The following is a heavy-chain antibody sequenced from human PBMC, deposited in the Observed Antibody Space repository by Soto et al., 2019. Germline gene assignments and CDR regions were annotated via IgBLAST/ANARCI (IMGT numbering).Heavy chain of an antibody. D-gene: IGHD3-10*01. CDR1: GFTFSSYA. CDR3: AKDTYGSGIGPFDY. V-gene: IGHV3-23*01. Sequence: GGSLRLPCAASGFTFSSYAMSWVRQAPGKGLEWVSAVSGSGGSTYYADSVKGRFTISRDNSKNTLYLQMNGLRADDTAVYYCAKDTYGSGIGPFDYWGQGTLVTVSS. J-gene: IGHJ4*02. CDR2: VSGSGGST.